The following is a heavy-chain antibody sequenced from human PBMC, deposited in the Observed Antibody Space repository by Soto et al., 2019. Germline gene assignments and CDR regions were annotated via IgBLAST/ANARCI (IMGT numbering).Heavy chain of an antibody. CDR1: GDTFTTYT. CDR3: AREGEGIPAHRY. J-gene: IGHJ4*02. Sequence: QVQLVQSGAEVKKPGSSVKVSCKASGDTFTTYTINWVRQAPGQGLEWMGGIVPILGAGNYAQKFQGRVTITADRSTTTAYLDLSSLRSDDTAVYYCAREGEGIPAHRYWGQGTLVTVPS. D-gene: IGHD3-16*01. CDR2: IVPILGAG. V-gene: IGHV1-69*06.